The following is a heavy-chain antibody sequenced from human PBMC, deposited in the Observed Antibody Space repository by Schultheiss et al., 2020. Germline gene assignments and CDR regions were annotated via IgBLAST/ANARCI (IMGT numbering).Heavy chain of an antibody. CDR3: AGVGPTGYYYYGMDV. Sequence: SETLSLTCAVYGGSFSGYYWSWIRQPPGKGLEWIGYIYYSGSTYYNPSLKSRVTISVDTSKNQFSLKLSSVTAADTAVYYCAGVGPTGYYYYGMDVWGQGTTGTVSS. D-gene: IGHD3/OR15-3a*01. V-gene: IGHV4-34*09. CDR1: GGSFSGYY. J-gene: IGHJ6*02. CDR2: IYYSGST.